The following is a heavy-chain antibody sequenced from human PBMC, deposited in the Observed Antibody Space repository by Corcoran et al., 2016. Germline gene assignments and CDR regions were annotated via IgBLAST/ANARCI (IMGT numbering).Heavy chain of an antibody. D-gene: IGHD6-19*01. CDR1: GFSPSTSGLL. V-gene: IGHV2-70*04. CDR3: ARIPSSSGWYYFDY. Sequence: QVTLKESGPALVKPTQTLTLTCSFSGFSPSTSGLLVSWTRQPPGKPLEWLARIDWDDDKFYSTSLKTRRTISKDPSKNQVVLTMTKMDPVDTATYYCARIPSSSGWYYFDYWGQGTLVTVSS. J-gene: IGHJ4*02. CDR2: IDWDDDK.